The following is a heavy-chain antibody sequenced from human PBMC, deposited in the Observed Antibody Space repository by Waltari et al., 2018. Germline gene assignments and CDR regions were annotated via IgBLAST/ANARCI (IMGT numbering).Heavy chain of an antibody. CDR3: ASEIFGVDDY. V-gene: IGHV4-39*07. J-gene: IGHJ4*02. CDR2: IYYSGST. Sequence: QLQLQESGPGLVKPSETLSLTCTVSGGSISSSRYYWGWIRQPPGKGLECIGSIYYSGSTYYNPSLKRRVTISVDTSKNQFSLKLSSVTAADTAVYYCASEIFGVDDYWGQGTLVTVSS. CDR1: GGSISSSRYY. D-gene: IGHD3-3*01.